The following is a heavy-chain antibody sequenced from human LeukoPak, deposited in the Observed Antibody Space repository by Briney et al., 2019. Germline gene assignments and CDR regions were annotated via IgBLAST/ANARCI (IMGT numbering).Heavy chain of an antibody. CDR2: IYRGDDT. Sequence: PGGSLRLSCAASGFSVSSNYMNWVRQAPGRGLEWVSVIYRGDDTKYADSVKGRFTISRDNSKNTLYLQMNSLRAEDTAVYYCALLKYYYDSSGQNLDYWGQGTLVTVSS. J-gene: IGHJ4*02. D-gene: IGHD3-22*01. CDR3: ALLKYYYDSSGQNLDY. V-gene: IGHV3-66*01. CDR1: GFSVSSNY.